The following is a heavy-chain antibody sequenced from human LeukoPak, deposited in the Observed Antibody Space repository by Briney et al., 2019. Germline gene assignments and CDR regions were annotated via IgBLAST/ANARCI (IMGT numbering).Heavy chain of an antibody. CDR1: GYTFTSYG. V-gene: IGHV1-46*01. CDR3: ARAPTWLLLDFDY. D-gene: IGHD3-22*01. J-gene: IGHJ4*02. Sequence: ASVKVSCKASGYTFTSYGISWVRQAPGQGLEWMGIINPSGGSTSYAQKFQGRVTMTRDTSTSTVYMELSSLRSEDTAVYYCARAPTWLLLDFDYWGQGTLVTVSS. CDR2: INPSGGST.